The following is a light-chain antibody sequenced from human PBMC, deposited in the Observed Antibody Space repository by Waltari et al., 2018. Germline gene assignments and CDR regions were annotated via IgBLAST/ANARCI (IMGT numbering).Light chain of an antibody. CDR2: DVS. CDR1: SSDVGGYNS. CDR3: SSQSSDNVVL. J-gene: IGLJ2*01. Sequence: QSALTHPASVSGSPGQSITIPCTGTSSDVGGYNSFAWYQDHPDQAPKVIIYDVSDRPSVISERFSGSKSGNTASLTISGLQAEDEADYYCSSQSSDNVVLFGGGTKLTVL. V-gene: IGLV2-14*03.